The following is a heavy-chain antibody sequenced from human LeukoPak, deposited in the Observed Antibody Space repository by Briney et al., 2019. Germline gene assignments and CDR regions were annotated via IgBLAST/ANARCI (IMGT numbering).Heavy chain of an antibody. V-gene: IGHV4-30-2*01. Sequence: SQTLSLTCAVSGGSISSGGYSWSWIRQPPGKGLEWIGYIYHSGSTYYNPSLKSRVTISVDRSKNQFSLKLSSVTAADTAVYYCARASMLRGVLQSYANWFDPWGQGTLVTVSS. CDR1: GGSISSGGYS. CDR3: ARASMLRGVLQSYANWFDP. CDR2: IYHSGST. D-gene: IGHD3-10*01. J-gene: IGHJ5*02.